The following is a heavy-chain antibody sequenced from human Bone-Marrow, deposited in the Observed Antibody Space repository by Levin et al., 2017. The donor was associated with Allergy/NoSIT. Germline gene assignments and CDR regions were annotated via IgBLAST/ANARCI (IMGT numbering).Heavy chain of an antibody. D-gene: IGHD3-9*01. V-gene: IGHV4-39*01. CDR2: IYYSGST. Sequence: SETLSLTCTVSGGSISSSSYYWGWIRQPPGKGLEWIGSIYYSGSTYYNPSLKSRVTISVDTSKNQFSLKLSSVTAADTAVYYCARRQGYYDILTGYGRYNWFDPWGQGTLVTVSS. CDR3: ARRQGYYDILTGYGRYNWFDP. CDR1: GGSISSSSYY. J-gene: IGHJ5*02.